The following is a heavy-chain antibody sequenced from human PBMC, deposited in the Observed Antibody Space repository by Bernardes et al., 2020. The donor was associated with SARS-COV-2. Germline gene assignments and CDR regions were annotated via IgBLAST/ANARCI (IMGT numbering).Heavy chain of an antibody. V-gene: IGHV3-7*03. CDR1: GFTFSSYW. CDR3: AKSPDGYGDPHYGMDV. Sequence: GGSLRLSCAASGFTFSSYWMSWVRQAPGKGLEWVANIKQDGSEKYYVDSVKGRFTISRDNAKNSLYLQMNSLRAEDTAVYYCAKSPDGYGDPHYGMDVWGQGTTVTVSS. CDR2: IKQDGSEK. D-gene: IGHD4-17*01. J-gene: IGHJ6*02.